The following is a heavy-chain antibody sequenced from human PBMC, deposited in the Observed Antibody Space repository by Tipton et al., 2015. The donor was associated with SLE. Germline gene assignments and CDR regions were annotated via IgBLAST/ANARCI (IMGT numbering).Heavy chain of an antibody. J-gene: IGHJ4*02. CDR2: IYYCGNT. D-gene: IGHD1-26*01. Sequence: TLSLTCTVSGGSISSSSYYWGWIRQPPGKGLEWIGSIYYCGNTYYSPSLKSRVSISVDTSRSQFSLKLSSVTAADTAVYYCARDSGTYYYFDYWGQGALVTVSS. V-gene: IGHV4-39*07. CDR3: ARDSGTYYYFDY. CDR1: GGSISSSSYY.